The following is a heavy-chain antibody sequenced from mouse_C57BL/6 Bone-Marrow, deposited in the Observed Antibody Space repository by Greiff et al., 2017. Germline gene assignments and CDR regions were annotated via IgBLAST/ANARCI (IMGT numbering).Heavy chain of an antibody. CDR3: ARGGTVVATDWYFDV. V-gene: IGHV1-81*01. D-gene: IGHD1-1*01. CDR2: IYPRSGNT. CDR1: GYTFTSYG. Sequence: QVQLQQSGAELARPGASVKLSCKASGYTFTSYGISWVKQRTGQGLEWIGEIYPRSGNTYYNEKFKGKATLTADKSSSTAYMELRSLTSEDSAVYFCARGGTVVATDWYFDVWGTGTTVTVSS. J-gene: IGHJ1*03.